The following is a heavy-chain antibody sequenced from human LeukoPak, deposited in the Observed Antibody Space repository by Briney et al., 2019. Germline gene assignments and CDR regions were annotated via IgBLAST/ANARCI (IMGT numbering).Heavy chain of an antibody. J-gene: IGHJ4*02. Sequence: GGSLRLSCAASGFTFSSHWMHWVRQAPGKGLVWVSRINSDGSSTSYADSVKGRFTISRDYAKNTLYLQMNSLRAEDTAVYYCARDRGESYSEFDYWGQGTLVTVSS. CDR2: INSDGSST. D-gene: IGHD1-26*01. CDR1: GFTFSSHW. V-gene: IGHV3-74*01. CDR3: ARDRGESYSEFDY.